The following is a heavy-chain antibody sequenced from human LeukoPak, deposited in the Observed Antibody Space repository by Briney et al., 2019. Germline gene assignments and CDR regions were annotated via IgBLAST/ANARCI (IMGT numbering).Heavy chain of an antibody. CDR1: GYTFTSYY. D-gene: IGHD6-6*01. Sequence: ASVKVSCKASGYTFTSYYMHWVRQAPGQGLEWMGIINPSGGSTSYAQKFQGRVTMTRDMSTSTVYMELSSLRSEDTAVYYCARDQNEYSRSSIGLDYWGQGTLVTVSS. J-gene: IGHJ4*02. CDR3: ARDQNEYSRSSIGLDY. V-gene: IGHV1-46*01. CDR2: INPSGGST.